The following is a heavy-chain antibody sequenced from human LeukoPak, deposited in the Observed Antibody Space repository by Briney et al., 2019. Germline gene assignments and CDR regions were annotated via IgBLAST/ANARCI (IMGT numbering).Heavy chain of an antibody. CDR3: ARVAGYSYAQYNWFDP. V-gene: IGHV1-18*01. Sequence: ASVKVSCKASGYTFTSYGISWVRQAPGQGLEWMGWISAYNGNPNYAQKLQGRVTMTIDTSTSTAYMELRSLRSDDTAVYYCARVAGYSYAQYNWFDPWGQGTLVTVSS. D-gene: IGHD5-18*01. J-gene: IGHJ5*02. CDR1: GYTFTSYG. CDR2: ISAYNGNP.